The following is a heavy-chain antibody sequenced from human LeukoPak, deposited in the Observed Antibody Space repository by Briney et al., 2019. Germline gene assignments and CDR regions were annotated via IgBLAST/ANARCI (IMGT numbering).Heavy chain of an antibody. D-gene: IGHD4/OR15-4a*01. CDR1: GYTFTSYY. J-gene: IGHJ6*02. CDR3: ARENAANPGTYGMDV. V-gene: IGHV1-46*01. CDR2: INLSGGST. Sequence: ASVKVSCKASGYTFTSYYMHWVRQAPGQGLEWMGIINLSGGSTSYAQKFQGRVTMTRDTSTSTVYMELSSLRSEDTAVYYCARENAANPGTYGMDVWGQGTTVTVSS.